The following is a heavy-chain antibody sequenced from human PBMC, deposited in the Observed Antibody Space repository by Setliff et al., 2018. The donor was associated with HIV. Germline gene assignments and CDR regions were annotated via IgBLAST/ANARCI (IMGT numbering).Heavy chain of an antibody. Sequence: GESLKISCKGSGYTFADYWIGWVRQMPGKGLEWMGVIAPSDSDVRYSPSFQGQVTISADKSISTAYLQWSSLKASDTAIYYCARQGTSYGSNYYADVWGEGTTVTVSS. CDR3: ARQGTSYGSNYYADV. CDR1: GYTFADYW. J-gene: IGHJ6*03. D-gene: IGHD5-18*01. CDR2: IAPSDSDV. V-gene: IGHV5-51*01.